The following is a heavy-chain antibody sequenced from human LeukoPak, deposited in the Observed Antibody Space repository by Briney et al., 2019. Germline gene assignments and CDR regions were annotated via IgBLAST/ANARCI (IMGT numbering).Heavy chain of an antibody. CDR1: GFTFSSYA. CDR2: ISWNSGSI. J-gene: IGHJ4*02. V-gene: IGHV3-9*01. D-gene: IGHD6-6*01. CDR3: AKATQYSSSPGYYFDY. Sequence: GGSLRLSCAASGFTFSSYAMSWVRQAPGKGLEWVSGISWNSGSIGYADSVKGRFTISRDNAKNSLYLQMNSLRAEDTALYYCAKATQYSSSPGYYFDYWGQGTLVTVSS.